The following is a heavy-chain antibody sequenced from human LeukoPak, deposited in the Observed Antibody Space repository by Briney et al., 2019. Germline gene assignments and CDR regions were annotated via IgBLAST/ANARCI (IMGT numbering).Heavy chain of an antibody. V-gene: IGHV3-30*04. CDR1: GFTFSSYA. Sequence: PGRSLRLSCAASGFTFSSYAMHWVRQAPGKGLEWVAVVSDDGNNKDYAESVKGRFTISRDNSKNTLDLQMNSLRIEDTAIYYCARVSVAAPDWGYWGQGTLVTVSS. CDR2: VSDDGNNK. J-gene: IGHJ4*02. D-gene: IGHD6-19*01. CDR3: ARVSVAAPDWGY.